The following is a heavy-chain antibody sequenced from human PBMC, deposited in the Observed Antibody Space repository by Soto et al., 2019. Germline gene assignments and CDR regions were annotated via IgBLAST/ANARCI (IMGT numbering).Heavy chain of an antibody. J-gene: IGHJ6*02. Sequence: EVQLVESGGDLVQPGGSLRLSCAASGFTFSSYWMSWVRQAPGKGLEWVANIKQDGSEKYYVDSVKGRFTISRDNAKNSLYLQMNSLRAEDTAVYYCARAPRGYCSGGSCSLYGADVWGQGTTVTVSS. CDR1: GFTFSSYW. CDR2: IKQDGSEK. D-gene: IGHD2-15*01. V-gene: IGHV3-7*01. CDR3: ARAPRGYCSGGSCSLYGADV.